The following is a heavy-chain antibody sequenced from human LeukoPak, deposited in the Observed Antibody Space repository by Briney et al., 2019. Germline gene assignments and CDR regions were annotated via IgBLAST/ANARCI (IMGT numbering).Heavy chain of an antibody. V-gene: IGHV4-34*01. J-gene: IGHJ4*02. Sequence: SETLSLTCAVYGGSFSGYYWSWIRQPPGKGLEWIGEINHSGSTNYNPSLKSRVTISVDTSKIQFSLKLSSVTAADTAVYYCARAKSAAGYWGQGTLVTVSS. CDR3: ARAKSAAGY. CDR1: GGSFSGYY. D-gene: IGHD6-25*01. CDR2: INHSGST.